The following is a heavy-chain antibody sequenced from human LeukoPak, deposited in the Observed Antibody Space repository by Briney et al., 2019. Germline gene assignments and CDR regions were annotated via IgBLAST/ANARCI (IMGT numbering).Heavy chain of an antibody. CDR1: GFTFSSYA. D-gene: IGHD6-13*01. J-gene: IGHJ5*02. V-gene: IGHV3-23*01. CDR3: AKDSVAAAGTAWFGP. Sequence: GGSLRLSCAASGFTFSSYAMSWVRQAPGKGLEWVSAISGSGGSTYYADSVKGRFTISRDNSKNTLYLQMNGLRPEDAALYYCAKDSVAAAGTAWFGPWGQGTLVTVSS. CDR2: ISGSGGST.